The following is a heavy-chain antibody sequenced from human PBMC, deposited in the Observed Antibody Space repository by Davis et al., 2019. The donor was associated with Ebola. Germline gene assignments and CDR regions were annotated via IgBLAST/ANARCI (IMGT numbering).Heavy chain of an antibody. CDR3: ARRPLGGYSDFYFDY. Sequence: PSETLSLTCTVSGGSFSSSSYYWGWVRQPPGKGLEWIGSIYYTGNTYYNPSLKSRVTISLDTSKNQFSLRLSSVTAADTAVYYCARRPLGGYSDFYFDYWGQGTLVTVSS. V-gene: IGHV4-39*07. J-gene: IGHJ4*02. D-gene: IGHD4-11*01. CDR2: IYYTGNT. CDR1: GGSFSSSSYY.